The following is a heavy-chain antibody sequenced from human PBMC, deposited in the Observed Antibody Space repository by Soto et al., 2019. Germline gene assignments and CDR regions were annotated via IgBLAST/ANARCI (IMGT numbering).Heavy chain of an antibody. Sequence: GGSLRLSCAASGFTFSSYAMHWVRQAPGKGLEWVAVISYDGSNKYYADSVKGRFTISRDNSKNTLYLQMNSLRAEDTAVYYCARDTRSYYYDSSEGDAFDIWGQGTMVTVSS. CDR1: GFTFSSYA. D-gene: IGHD3-22*01. CDR2: ISYDGSNK. J-gene: IGHJ3*02. V-gene: IGHV3-30-3*01. CDR3: ARDTRSYYYDSSEGDAFDI.